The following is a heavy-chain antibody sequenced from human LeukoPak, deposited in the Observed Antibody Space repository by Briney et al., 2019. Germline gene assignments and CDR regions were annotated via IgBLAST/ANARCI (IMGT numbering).Heavy chain of an antibody. CDR2: IWYDGSNK. Sequence: GGSLRLSCAASGFTFSSYGMHWVRQAPGKGLEWVAVIWYDGSNKYYADSVKGRFTISRDNSKNTLYLQMNSLRAGDTAVYYCARDSGSYYYYYGMDVWGQGTTVTVSS. J-gene: IGHJ6*02. D-gene: IGHD1-26*01. V-gene: IGHV3-33*01. CDR1: GFTFSSYG. CDR3: ARDSGSYYYYYGMDV.